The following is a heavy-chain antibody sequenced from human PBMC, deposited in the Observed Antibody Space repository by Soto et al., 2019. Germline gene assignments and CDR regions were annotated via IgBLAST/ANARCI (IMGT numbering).Heavy chain of an antibody. CDR2: ISYDGDNK. Sequence: PGGSLRLSCGASGFTFNSFGMHWVRQAPGRGLEWVAVISYDGDNKYYTDSVKGRFTISRDNSKNTLHLEMNSLRAEDTVVYYCPKEIETMVWVPFYYGMDVWSQVTTVPVAS. D-gene: IGHD3-10*01. CDR3: PKEIETMVWVPFYYGMDV. CDR1: GFTFNSFG. V-gene: IGHV3-30*18. J-gene: IGHJ6*02.